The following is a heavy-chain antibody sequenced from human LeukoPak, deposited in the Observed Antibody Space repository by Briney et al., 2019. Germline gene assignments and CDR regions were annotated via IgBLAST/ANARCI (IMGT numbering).Heavy chain of an antibody. Sequence: PGGSLRLSCSVSGFTFSTYGMHWVRQAPGKGLEYVSAISSNGDNTYYADSVKGRFTISRDNSKNTLYLQMSSLRADDTAVYYCVRGTGYWGQGTLVTVS. J-gene: IGHJ4*02. CDR2: ISSNGDNT. CDR3: VRGTGY. V-gene: IGHV3-64D*06. CDR1: GFTFSTYG.